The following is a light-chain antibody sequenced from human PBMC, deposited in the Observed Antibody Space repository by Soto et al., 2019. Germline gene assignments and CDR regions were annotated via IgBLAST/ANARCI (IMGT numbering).Light chain of an antibody. CDR2: DVS. J-gene: IGLJ1*01. V-gene: IGLV2-11*01. CDR3: CSYAGSYTYV. Sequence: QSALTQPRSVSGSPGRSVTISCTGTSSDVGGYNYVSWYQQHPGKAPKLMIYDVSKRPSGVPDRFSGSKSGNTASLTISGLQAEDEADYYCCSYAGSYTYVFGTGTKLTV. CDR1: SSDVGGYNY.